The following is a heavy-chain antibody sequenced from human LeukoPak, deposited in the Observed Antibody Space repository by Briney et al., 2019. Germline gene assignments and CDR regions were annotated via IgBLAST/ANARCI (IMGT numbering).Heavy chain of an antibody. CDR1: GGSISSDNYY. D-gene: IGHD6-13*01. CDR2: IYYSGST. CDR3: ARHGWSEAGTGAYYYYGMDV. Sequence: PSETLSLTCTVSGGSISSDNYYWGWIRQPPGKGLEWIGSIYYSGSTYYNPSLKSRVTISVDASKNQFSLKLSSVTAADTAVYYCARHGWSEAGTGAYYYYGMDVWGQGTTVTVSS. V-gene: IGHV4-39*01. J-gene: IGHJ6*02.